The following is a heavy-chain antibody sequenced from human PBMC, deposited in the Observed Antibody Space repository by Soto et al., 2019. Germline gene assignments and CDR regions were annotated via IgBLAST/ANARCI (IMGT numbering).Heavy chain of an antibody. J-gene: IGHJ3*02. CDR3: AGGVGATRFSDAFDI. CDR1: GGSISSGDYY. CDR2: IYYSGST. D-gene: IGHD1-26*01. Sequence: QVQLQESGPGLVKPSQTLSLTCTVSGGSISSGDYYWSWIRQPPGKGLEWIGYIYYSGSTYYNPSLKSRVTISVDTSKNQVSLKLSSVTAADTAVYYCAGGVGATRFSDAFDIWGQGTMVTVSS. V-gene: IGHV4-30-4*01.